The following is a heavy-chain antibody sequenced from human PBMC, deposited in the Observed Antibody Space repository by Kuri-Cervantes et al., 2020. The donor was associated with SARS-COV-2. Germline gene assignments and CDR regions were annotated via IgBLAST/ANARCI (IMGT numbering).Heavy chain of an antibody. D-gene: IGHD2-15*01. V-gene: IGHV1-3*01. CDR2: INAGNGNT. J-gene: IGHJ6*02. CDR3: AREDYCSGGSCYSHYYYYGMDV. Sequence: ASVNVSCKASGYTFTSYAMHWVRQAPGQRLEWMGWINAGNGNTKYSQKFQGRVTITGDTSASTAYMELSSLRSEDTAVYYCAREDYCSGGSCYSHYYYYGMDVWGQGTTVTVSS. CDR1: GYTFTSYA.